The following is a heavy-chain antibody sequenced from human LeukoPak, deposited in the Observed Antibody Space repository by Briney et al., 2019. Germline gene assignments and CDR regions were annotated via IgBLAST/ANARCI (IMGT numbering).Heavy chain of an antibody. CDR2: IYYSGST. CDR3: ARLDSSGYY. Sequence: SETLSLTCTVSGGSISSSSYYWGWIRQPPGKGLGWIGSIYYSGSTYYNPSLKSRVTISVDTSKNQFSLKLSSVTAADTAVYYCARLDSSGYYWGQGTLVTVSS. V-gene: IGHV4-39*01. J-gene: IGHJ4*02. D-gene: IGHD6-25*01. CDR1: GGSISSSSYY.